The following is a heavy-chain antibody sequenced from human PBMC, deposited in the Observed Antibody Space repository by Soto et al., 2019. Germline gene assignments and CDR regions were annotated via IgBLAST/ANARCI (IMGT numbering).Heavy chain of an antibody. CDR2: INPSGGST. CDR1: GYTFTSYY. D-gene: IGHD2-2*03. CDR3: ARASLGYCSSTSCYARKDFEY. V-gene: IGHV1-46*01. Sequence: VSLKVSCKASGYTFTSYYMHWVRQAPGQGLEWMGIINPSGGSTSYAQKFQGRVTITADKSTSTAYMELSSLRSEDTAVYYCARASLGYCSSTSCYARKDFEYRGQGNPVTVSS. J-gene: IGHJ4*02.